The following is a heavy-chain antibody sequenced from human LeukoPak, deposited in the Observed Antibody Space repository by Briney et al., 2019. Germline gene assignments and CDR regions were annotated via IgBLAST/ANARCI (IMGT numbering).Heavy chain of an antibody. Sequence: GGSLRLSCATSGFTFSNYWMSWVRQVPGKGLEWEASISQDGSAKTYLDSVKGRFTISGDNAKNSLYLQMNSLRVDDTAVYYCAHVAYNWNPGSAWGQGTLVTVSS. V-gene: IGHV3-7*01. J-gene: IGHJ5*02. CDR1: GFTFSNYW. D-gene: IGHD1-20*01. CDR2: ISQDGSAK. CDR3: AHVAYNWNPGSA.